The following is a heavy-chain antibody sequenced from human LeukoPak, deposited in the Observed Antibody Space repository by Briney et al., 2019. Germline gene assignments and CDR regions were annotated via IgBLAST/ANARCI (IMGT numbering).Heavy chain of an antibody. D-gene: IGHD2-15*01. J-gene: IGHJ3*02. CDR2: IYHSGST. Sequence: SETLSLTCAVSGGSISSSNWWSWVRQPPGKGLEWIGEIYHSGSTNYNPSLKSRVTISVDKSKNQFSLKLSSVTAADTAVYYCASHCSGGSCYFRAFDIWGQGTMVTVSS. V-gene: IGHV4-4*02. CDR1: GGSISSSNW. CDR3: ASHCSGGSCYFRAFDI.